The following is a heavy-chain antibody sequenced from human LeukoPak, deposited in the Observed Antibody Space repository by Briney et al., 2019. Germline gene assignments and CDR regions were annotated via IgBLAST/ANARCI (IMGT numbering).Heavy chain of an antibody. CDR1: GYAISSGYF. CDR2: INHSGST. V-gene: IGHV4-38-2*02. D-gene: IGHD6-13*01. Sequence: ASETLSLTCSVSGYAISSGYFWGWIRQPPGKGLEWIGEINHSGSTNYNPSLKSRVTISVDTSKNQFSLKLSSVTAADTAVYYCARPAAAGREAFDIWGQGTMVTVSS. J-gene: IGHJ3*02. CDR3: ARPAAAGREAFDI.